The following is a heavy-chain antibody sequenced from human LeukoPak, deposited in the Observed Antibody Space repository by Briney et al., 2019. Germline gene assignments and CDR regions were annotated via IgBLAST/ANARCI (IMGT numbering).Heavy chain of an antibody. CDR2: ISGTGGTT. J-gene: IGHJ4*02. CDR3: AKGNPWLLRGRAYFDY. D-gene: IGHD6-19*01. V-gene: IGHV3-23*01. Sequence: GGSLRLSCAASGFTFRSYAMSWVRQAPGKGLEWVSTISGTGGTTYYADYEKGRFSISRDYSKNTLYLQMTSLIAEDTAVYYCAKGNPWLLRGRAYFDYWGQGTLVTVSS. CDR1: GFTFRSYA.